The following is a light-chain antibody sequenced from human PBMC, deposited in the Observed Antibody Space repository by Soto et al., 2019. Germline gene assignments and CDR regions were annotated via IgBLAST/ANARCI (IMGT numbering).Light chain of an antibody. V-gene: IGKV3-20*01. Sequence: EIVLTQSPGTLSLSPGERATLSCRASQSVSSSYLAWYQQKPGQAPRLLIYGASSRAIGIPDRFSGSGSGTDFTLTISRLEPEDFAVYYCQQYGSSPTFGGGTKVDIK. CDR2: GAS. CDR1: QSVSSSY. J-gene: IGKJ4*01. CDR3: QQYGSSPT.